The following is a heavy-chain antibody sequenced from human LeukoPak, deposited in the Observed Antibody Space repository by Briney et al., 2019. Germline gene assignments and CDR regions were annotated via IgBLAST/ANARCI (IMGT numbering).Heavy chain of an antibody. D-gene: IGHD3-22*01. V-gene: IGHV3-74*01. CDR3: ARNPDRDYYYYYGMDV. Sequence: AAGSLRLSCAASGFTFSSYWMHWVRQAPGKGLVWVSRINSDGSSTSYADSVKGRFTISRDNAKNTLYLQMNSLRAEDTAVYYCARNPDRDYYYYYGMDVWGQGTTVTVSS. CDR2: INSDGSST. CDR1: GFTFSSYW. J-gene: IGHJ6*02.